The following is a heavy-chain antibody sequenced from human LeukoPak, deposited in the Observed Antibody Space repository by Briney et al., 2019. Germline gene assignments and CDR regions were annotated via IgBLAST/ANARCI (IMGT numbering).Heavy chain of an antibody. D-gene: IGHD3-3*01. CDR2: IIPILGIA. V-gene: IGHV1-69*04. CDR1: GATFSSYA. J-gene: IGHJ5*02. CDR3: AVEDWFDP. Sequence: ASVKVSCKASGATFSSYAISWVRQAPGQGHEWMGRIIPILGIANYAQKFQGRVTITADKSTSTAYMELSSLRSEDTAVYYCAVEDWFDPWGEGTLVTVSS.